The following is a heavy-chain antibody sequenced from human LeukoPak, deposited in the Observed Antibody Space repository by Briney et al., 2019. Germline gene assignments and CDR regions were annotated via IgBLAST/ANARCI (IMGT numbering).Heavy chain of an antibody. CDR1: GFTFSSYA. D-gene: IGHD2-15*01. Sequence: SGGSLRLSCAASGFTFSSYAMSWVRQAPGKGLEWVSAISGSGGSTYYADSVKGRFTISRDNSKNTLYLQMNSLRAEDTAVYYCAMDIVVVVAATDIDYWGQGTLVTVSS. CDR3: AMDIVVVVAATDIDY. CDR2: ISGSGGST. V-gene: IGHV3-23*01. J-gene: IGHJ4*02.